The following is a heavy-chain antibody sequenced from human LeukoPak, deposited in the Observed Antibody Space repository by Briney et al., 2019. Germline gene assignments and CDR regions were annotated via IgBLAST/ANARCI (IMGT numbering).Heavy chain of an antibody. CDR1: GGSISSGYW. CDR3: ARHQASGSYYSGLDY. Sequence: SGTLSLTCAVSGGSISSGYWWSWVCQPPGKGLVWIGEISHSGSTYYNPSLKSRVTMSVDTSKNQFSLRLSSVTAADTAVYYCARHQASGSYYSGLDYWGQGTLLAVSS. J-gene: IGHJ4*02. V-gene: IGHV4-4*02. D-gene: IGHD3-10*01. CDR2: ISHSGST.